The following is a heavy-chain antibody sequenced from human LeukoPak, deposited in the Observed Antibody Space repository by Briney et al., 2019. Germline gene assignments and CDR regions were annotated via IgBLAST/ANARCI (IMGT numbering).Heavy chain of an antibody. J-gene: IGHJ4*02. CDR1: GFTFSSYA. CDR2: ISGSGGST. Sequence: GGSLRLSCAASGFTFSSYAMNWVRQAPGKGLEWVSAISGSGGSTYYADSVKGRFTISRDNSKNTLYLQMNSLRTEDTAVYYCAKDLFAMTQWEQLGYWGQGTLVTVSS. D-gene: IGHD1-26*01. CDR3: AKDLFAMTQWEQLGY. V-gene: IGHV3-23*01.